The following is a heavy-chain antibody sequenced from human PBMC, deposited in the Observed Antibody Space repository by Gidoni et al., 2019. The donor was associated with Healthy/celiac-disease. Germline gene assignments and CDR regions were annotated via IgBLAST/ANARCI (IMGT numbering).Heavy chain of an antibody. CDR3: ARDGTDSSGWYLGGY. CDR1: GFTVSRNY. Sequence: EVQLVEAGGGLVQPGGALRLSCAASGFTVSRNYRSWVRKAPGTGVEGVSVIYSCCSTYYADSVKVRFTIYRDNSKNTLYIKMNSLRAEDTAVYYCARDGTDSSGWYLGGYWGQGTLVTVSS. J-gene: IGHJ4*02. V-gene: IGHV3-66*01. CDR2: IYSCCST. D-gene: IGHD6-19*01.